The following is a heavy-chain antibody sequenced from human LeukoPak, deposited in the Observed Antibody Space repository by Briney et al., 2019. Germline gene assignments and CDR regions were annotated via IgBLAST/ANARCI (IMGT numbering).Heavy chain of an antibody. V-gene: IGHV3-48*03. J-gene: IGHJ4*02. Sequence: GGSLRLSCAASGFTFSSYEMNWVRQAPGKGLEWVSYISSSGSTIYYADSVKGRFTISRDNAKNSLYLQMNSLRAEDTALYYCARGATGATGVDYWGQGTLVSVSS. CDR1: GFTFSSYE. D-gene: IGHD5-12*01. CDR2: ISSSGSTI. CDR3: ARGATGATGVDY.